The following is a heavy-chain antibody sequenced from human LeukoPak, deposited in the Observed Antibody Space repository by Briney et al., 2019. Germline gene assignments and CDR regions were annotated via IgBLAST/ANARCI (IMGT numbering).Heavy chain of an antibody. CDR3: ARGPRLDSSGWYYGAFDI. D-gene: IGHD6-19*01. J-gene: IGHJ3*02. Sequence: GASVKVSCKASGYTFTSYYMHWVRQAPGQGLEWMGRINPNSGGTNYAQKFQGRVTMTRDTSISTAYMELSRLRSDDTAVYYCARGPRLDSSGWYYGAFDIWGQGTMVTVSS. V-gene: IGHV1-2*06. CDR2: INPNSGGT. CDR1: GYTFTSYY.